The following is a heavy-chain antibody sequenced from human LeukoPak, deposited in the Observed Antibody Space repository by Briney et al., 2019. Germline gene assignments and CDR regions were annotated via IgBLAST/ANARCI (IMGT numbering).Heavy chain of an antibody. CDR1: GFTFSRYN. CDR2: ISSSGSNR. J-gene: IGHJ6*03. V-gene: IGHV3-48*01. CDR3: ARAMGTSYGFWSGSYTVSYYYYMDV. Sequence: PGGSLRLSRAASGFTFSRYNMNWVRQAPGKGLEWVSYISSSGSNRYNADSVKGRFTISRDNAKNSLYLQMNSLRAEDTAVYYCARAMGTSYGFWSGSYTVSYYYYMDVWGKGTTVTVSS. D-gene: IGHD3-3*01.